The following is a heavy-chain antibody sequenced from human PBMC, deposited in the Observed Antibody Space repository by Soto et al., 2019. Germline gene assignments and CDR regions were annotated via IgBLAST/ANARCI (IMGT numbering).Heavy chain of an antibody. CDR3: ASYQSDYGDPYFDD. J-gene: IGHJ4*02. CDR2: IYHSGST. Sequence: PSETLSLTCAVSGGSISSGGYSWSWIRQPPGKGLEWIGYIYHSGSTYYNPSLKSRVTISVDRSKNQFSLKLSSVTAADTAVYYCASYQSDYGDPYFDDWGQGTLVTVSS. D-gene: IGHD4-17*01. V-gene: IGHV4-30-2*01. CDR1: GGSISSGGYS.